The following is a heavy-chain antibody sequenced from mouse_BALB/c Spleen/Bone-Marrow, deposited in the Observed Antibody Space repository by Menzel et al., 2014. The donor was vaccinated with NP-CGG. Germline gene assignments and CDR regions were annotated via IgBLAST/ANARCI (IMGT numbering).Heavy chain of an antibody. CDR2: VDPANGNT. CDR3: AVYYYGSSLFAY. J-gene: IGHJ3*01. V-gene: IGHV14-3*02. CDR1: GFNIKDTY. Sequence: EVQLQQSGAELVKPGASVKLSCTASGFNIKDTYMHWVKQRPEQGLEWIGGVDPANGNTKYDPKFQGKATITADTSSNTAYLQLSSLTSEDTAVYYCAVYYYGSSLFAYWGQGTLVTVSA. D-gene: IGHD1-1*01.